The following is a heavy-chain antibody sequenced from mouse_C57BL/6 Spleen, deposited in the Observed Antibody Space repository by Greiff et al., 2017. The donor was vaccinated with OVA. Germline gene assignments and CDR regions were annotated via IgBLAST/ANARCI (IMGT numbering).Heavy chain of an antibody. V-gene: IGHV1-50*01. J-gene: IGHJ2*01. Sequence: QVQLKQPGAELVKPGASVKLSCKASGYTFTSYWMQWVKQRPGQGLEWIGEIDPSASYTNYNQKFKGKATLTVDTSSSTAYMQLSSLTSEDSAVYYCARSGPYSNYVRFDYWGQGTTLTVSS. CDR1: GYTFTSYW. D-gene: IGHD2-5*01. CDR3: ARSGPYSNYVRFDY. CDR2: IDPSASYT.